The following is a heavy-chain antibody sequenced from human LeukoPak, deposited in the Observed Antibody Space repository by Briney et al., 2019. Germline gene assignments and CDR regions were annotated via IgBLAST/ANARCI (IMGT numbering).Heavy chain of an antibody. CDR3: ASKSTAWTVDY. V-gene: IGHV4-39*01. D-gene: IGHD3/OR15-3a*01. CDR1: GGSISSSSYY. CDR2: TYYSGST. J-gene: IGHJ4*02. Sequence: PSETLSLTCTVSGGSISSSSYYWGWIRQTPGKGLEWIGTTYYSGSTNYNPSLKSRVTLSIDTPKNQFSLRLSSVTAADTAVYYCASKSTAWTVDYWGQGTLVTVSS.